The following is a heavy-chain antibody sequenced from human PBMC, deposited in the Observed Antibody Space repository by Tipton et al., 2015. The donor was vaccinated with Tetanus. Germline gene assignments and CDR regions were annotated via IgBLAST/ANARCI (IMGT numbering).Heavy chain of an antibody. J-gene: IGHJ4*02. CDR3: ARDFGSSGWYLGSNYFDY. V-gene: IGHV1-2*04. CDR1: GYTFTGYY. Sequence: VQLVQSGAEVKKPGASVKVSCKASGYTFTGYYMHWVRQAPGQGLEWMGWINPNSGGTNYAQKFQGWVPMTRDTSISTAYMELSRLRSDDTAVYYCARDFGSSGWYLGSNYFDYWGQGTLVTVSS. D-gene: IGHD6-19*01. CDR2: INPNSGGT.